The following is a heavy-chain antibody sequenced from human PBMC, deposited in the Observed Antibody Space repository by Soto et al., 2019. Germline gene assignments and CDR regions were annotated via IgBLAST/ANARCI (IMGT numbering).Heavy chain of an antibody. J-gene: IGHJ6*02. CDR1: GGAISSYY. V-gene: IGHV4-4*07. Sequence: ETLSLTCSVPGGAISSYYWSWVRQPAGKGLEWIGRVFSSGSTNYNASLKSRVSMSIDTSKNEVSLTLRSVTAADTAVYYCARVAFSYFGMDVWGPGTTVTVSS. CDR2: VFSSGST. D-gene: IGHD3-3*02. CDR3: ARVAFSYFGMDV.